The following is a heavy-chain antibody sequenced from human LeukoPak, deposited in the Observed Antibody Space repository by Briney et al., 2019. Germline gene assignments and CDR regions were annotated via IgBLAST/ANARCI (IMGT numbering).Heavy chain of an antibody. V-gene: IGHV3-23*01. CDR3: AKLGYSYGYDGESYFDY. Sequence: GGSLRLSCAASGFTFGCCAMSWVRQTPEKGLEWVSAISGSGGSTYYADSVKGRFTISRDNSKNTLYLQMNSLRAEDTAVYYCAKLGYSYGYDGESYFDYWGQGTLVTVSS. CDR1: GFTFGCCA. CDR2: ISGSGGST. J-gene: IGHJ4*02. D-gene: IGHD5-18*01.